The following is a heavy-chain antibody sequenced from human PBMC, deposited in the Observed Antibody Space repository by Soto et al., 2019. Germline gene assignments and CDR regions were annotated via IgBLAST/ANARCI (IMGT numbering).Heavy chain of an antibody. CDR3: ARARITMVREVIKYNMDV. D-gene: IGHD3-10*01. Sequence: PSETLSLTCTASGGSISNYYWSWIRQSPGKGLEWIGYIYDTGNTNSNPSLQSRATISMDTSKNQLSLKLSSVTAADTAVYYCARARITMVREVIKYNMDVWGQGTTVTVS. CDR1: GGSISNYY. V-gene: IGHV4-59*01. J-gene: IGHJ6*02. CDR2: IYDTGNT.